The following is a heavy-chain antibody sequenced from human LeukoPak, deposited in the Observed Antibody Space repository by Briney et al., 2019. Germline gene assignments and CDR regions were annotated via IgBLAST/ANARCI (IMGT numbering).Heavy chain of an antibody. D-gene: IGHD2-21*02. CDR1: GGSFSGYY. Sequence: SETLSLTCAVYGGSFSGYYWGWIRQPPGKGLEWIGEINHSGSTNYNPSLKSRVTISVDTSKNQFSLKLSSVTAADTAVYYCARGRPTYCGGDCYHNWFDPWGQGTLVTVSS. V-gene: IGHV4-34*01. CDR3: ARGRPTYCGGDCYHNWFDP. CDR2: INHSGST. J-gene: IGHJ5*02.